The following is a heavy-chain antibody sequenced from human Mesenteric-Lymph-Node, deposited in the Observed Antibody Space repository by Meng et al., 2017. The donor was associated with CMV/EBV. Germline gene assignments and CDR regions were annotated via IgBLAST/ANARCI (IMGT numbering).Heavy chain of an antibody. CDR3: ARVGSSGWGVDY. CDR2: ISYDGSNK. CDR1: GFTFSSYA. J-gene: IGHJ4*02. V-gene: IGHV3-30-3*01. Sequence: GESLKISCAASGFTFSSYAMHWVRQAPGKGLEWVAVISYDGSNKYYADSVKGRFTISRDNSKSTLYLQMNSLRAEDTAVYYCARVGSSGWGVDYWGQGTLVTVSS. D-gene: IGHD6-19*01.